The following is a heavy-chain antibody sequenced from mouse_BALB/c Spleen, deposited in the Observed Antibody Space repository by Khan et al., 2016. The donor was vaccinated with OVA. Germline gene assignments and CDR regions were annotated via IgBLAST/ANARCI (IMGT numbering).Heavy chain of an antibody. J-gene: IGHJ3*01. CDR2: IDPENGET. CDR3: ARSGYSAWFAY. CDR1: DFNIKDYY. V-gene: IGHV14-1*02. Sequence: VQLQQSGAELVRSGALVKLSCKASDFNIKDYYMHWVKQRPEQGLEWIGWIDPENGETVYDPKFQGKAIMTADTSSNTAYLQLSSLTSEDTAVSYCARSGYSAWFAYWGQGTLVTVSA.